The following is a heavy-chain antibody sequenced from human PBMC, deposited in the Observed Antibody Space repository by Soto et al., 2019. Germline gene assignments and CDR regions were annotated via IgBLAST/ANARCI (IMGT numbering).Heavy chain of an antibody. J-gene: IGHJ5*02. V-gene: IGHV4-34*01. Sequence: SETLSLTCAVYGGSFSGYYRSWIRQPPGKGLEWIGEINHSGSTNYNPSLKSRVTISVDTSKNQFSLKLSSVTAADTAVYYCARRIKYYYDSSGYYRWFDPWGQGTLVTVSS. CDR2: INHSGST. D-gene: IGHD3-22*01. CDR3: ARRIKYYYDSSGYYRWFDP. CDR1: GGSFSGYY.